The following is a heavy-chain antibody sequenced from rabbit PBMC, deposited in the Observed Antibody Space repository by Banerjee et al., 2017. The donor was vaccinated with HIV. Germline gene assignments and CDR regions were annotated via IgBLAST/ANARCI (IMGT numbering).Heavy chain of an antibody. J-gene: IGHJ4*01. CDR3: ARRVDGSGYYNL. CDR1: GFSFSSNYW. CDR2: INTGSGSA. Sequence: QEQLVESGGDLVKPGGTLTLTCTASGFSFSSNYWISWVRQAPGKGLEWIGCINTGSGSAYYASWVISRFTISKTSSTTVTLQMTSLTAADTATYFCARRVDGSGYYNLWGPGTLVTVS. V-gene: IGHV1S45*01. D-gene: IGHD1-1*01.